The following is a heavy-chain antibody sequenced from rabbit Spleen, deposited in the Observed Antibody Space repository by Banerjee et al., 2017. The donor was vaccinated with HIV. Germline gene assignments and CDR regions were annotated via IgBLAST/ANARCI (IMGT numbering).Heavy chain of an antibody. D-gene: IGHD6-1*01. Sequence: EHLVESGGGLVQPEGSLTLSCKASGLDFSSSYWICWVRQAPGKGLEWIGCIDTSSGITYYASWAKGRFTISKTSSTTVTLQMTSLTAADTATYFCARSTTSGIGYGMTLWGPGTLVTVS. CDR3: ARSTTSGIGYGMTL. CDR2: IDTSSGIT. J-gene: IGHJ6*01. V-gene: IGHV1S45*01. CDR1: GLDFSSSYW.